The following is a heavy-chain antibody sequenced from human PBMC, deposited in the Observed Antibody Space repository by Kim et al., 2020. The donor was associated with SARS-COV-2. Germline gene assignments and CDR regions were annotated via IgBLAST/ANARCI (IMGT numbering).Heavy chain of an antibody. V-gene: IGHV5-51*01. CDR3: VRHKLGSSPSYYYPMDV. CDR2: IYPDDSDA. Sequence: GESLKISCKASGYTFYTQWIGWVRQMPGKGLEWIGIIYPDDSDARYSPSFHGQVTISVDKSISTTYLEMRGLKASDTAIYYCVRHKLGSSPSYYYPMDVWGQGTTVTVSS. J-gene: IGHJ6*02. D-gene: IGHD6-13*01. CDR1: GYTFYTQW.